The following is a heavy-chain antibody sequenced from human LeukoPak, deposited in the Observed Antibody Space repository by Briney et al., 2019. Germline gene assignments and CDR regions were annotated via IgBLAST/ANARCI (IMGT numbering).Heavy chain of an antibody. D-gene: IGHD2-15*01. Sequence: TSETLSLTCAVYGGSFSGYYWSWIRQPPGKGLEWIGEINHSGSTNYNPSLKSRVTISVDTSKNQFSLKLSSVTAADTAVYYCARGRARLLSVGVYNWFDPWGQGTLVTVSS. V-gene: IGHV4-34*01. CDR1: GGSFSGYY. J-gene: IGHJ5*02. CDR2: INHSGST. CDR3: ARGRARLLSVGVYNWFDP.